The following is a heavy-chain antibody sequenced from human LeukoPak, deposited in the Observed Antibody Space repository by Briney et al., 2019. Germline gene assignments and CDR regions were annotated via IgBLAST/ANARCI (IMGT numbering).Heavy chain of an antibody. V-gene: IGHV1-18*01. CDR3: ATLYYDILTGYSAAYYFDY. D-gene: IGHD3-9*01. CDR1: GYTFTTYG. Sequence: ASVKVSCKASGYTFTTYGISWVRQAPGQGLEWMGWIGAYNANTNYAQKLHGRVTMTEDTSTDTAYMELSSLRSEDTAVYYCATLYYDILTGYSAAYYFDYWGQGTLVTVSS. CDR2: IGAYNANT. J-gene: IGHJ4*02.